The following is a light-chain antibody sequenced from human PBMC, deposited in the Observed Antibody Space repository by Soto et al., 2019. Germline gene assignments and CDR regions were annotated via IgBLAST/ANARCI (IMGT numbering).Light chain of an antibody. V-gene: IGLV1-44*01. CDR1: TFNIGRNA. CDR3: AAWDGSLNGWV. CDR2: SND. Sequence: QSALTQPPSASGTPGQRVTISCSGSTFNIGRNAINWYQQFPGTAPKVLMYSNDQRPSGVPDRFSGSKSGTSGSLAISGLQSEDEADYYCAAWDGSLNGWVFGGGTKVTVL. J-gene: IGLJ3*02.